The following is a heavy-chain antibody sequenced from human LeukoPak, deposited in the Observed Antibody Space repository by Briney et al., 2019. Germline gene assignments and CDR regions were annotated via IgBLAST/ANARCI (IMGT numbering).Heavy chain of an antibody. CDR2: FDPEDGET. V-gene: IGHV1-24*01. CDR3: ATAQYYYDSSGYYYFDY. Sequence: GASVKVSCKVSGYTLTELSMHWVRQAPGKGLEWMGGFDPEDGETIYAQKFQGRVTMTEDTSTDTAYMELSSLRSEDTAVYYRATAQYYYDSSGYYYFDYWGQGTLVTVSS. D-gene: IGHD3-22*01. J-gene: IGHJ4*02. CDR1: GYTLTELS.